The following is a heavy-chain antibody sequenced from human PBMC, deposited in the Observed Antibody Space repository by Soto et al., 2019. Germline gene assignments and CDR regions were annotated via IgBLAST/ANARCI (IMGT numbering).Heavy chain of an antibody. D-gene: IGHD5-12*01. Sequence: PSETLSLTCAVYGGSFSGYYWSWIRQPPGKGLEWIGEINHSGSTNYNPSLKSRVTISVDTSKNQFSLKLSSVTAADTAVYYCARGGLRVNYFDYWGQGTLVTVSS. V-gene: IGHV4-34*01. CDR2: INHSGST. J-gene: IGHJ4*02. CDR1: GGSFSGYY. CDR3: ARGGLRVNYFDY.